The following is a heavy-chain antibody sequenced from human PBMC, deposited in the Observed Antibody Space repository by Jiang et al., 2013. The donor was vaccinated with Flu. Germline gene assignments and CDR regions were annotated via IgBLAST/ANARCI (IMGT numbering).Heavy chain of an antibody. V-gene: IGHV1-18*04. CDR3: ARDDRPGPYPTWSGFYTGAGFDP. Sequence: VQLVESGAEVRKPGASVKVSCKASGYTFATYGINWVRRAPGQGLEWMGWISAYNGNIHYAQKLQGRVTMTTDTSTSTAYMELRSLRSDDTAMYYCARDDRPGPYPTWSGFYTGAGFDPWGQGTLVTVSS. CDR2: ISAYNGNI. CDR1: GYTFATYG. J-gene: IGHJ5*02. D-gene: IGHD3-3*01.